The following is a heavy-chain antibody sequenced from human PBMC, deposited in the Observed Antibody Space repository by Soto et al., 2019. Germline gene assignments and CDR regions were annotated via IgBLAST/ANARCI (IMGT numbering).Heavy chain of an antibody. CDR3: ARDDGRSSSWSFDY. Sequence: GASVKVSCKASGGTFSSYAISWVRQAPGQGLEWMGGIIPIFGTANYAQKFQGRVTITADESTSTAYMELSSLRSEDTAVYYCARDDGRSSSWSFDYWGQGTLVTVSS. CDR1: GGTFSSYA. J-gene: IGHJ4*02. D-gene: IGHD6-13*01. CDR2: IIPIFGTA. V-gene: IGHV1-69*13.